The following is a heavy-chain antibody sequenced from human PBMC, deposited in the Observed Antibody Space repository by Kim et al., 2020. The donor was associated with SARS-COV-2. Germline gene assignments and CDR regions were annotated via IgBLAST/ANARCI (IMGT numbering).Heavy chain of an antibody. Sequence: GGSLRRSCAASGFTFSSYAMHWVRQAPGKGLEWVAVISYDGSNKYYVDSEKGRFTISRDNSKNTLYLQMNSLRAEDTAVYYCATKIAAAGIVYWGQGTLVTVSS. V-gene: IGHV3-30*04. J-gene: IGHJ4*02. CDR2: ISYDGSNK. D-gene: IGHD6-13*01. CDR3: ATKIAAAGIVY. CDR1: GFTFSSYA.